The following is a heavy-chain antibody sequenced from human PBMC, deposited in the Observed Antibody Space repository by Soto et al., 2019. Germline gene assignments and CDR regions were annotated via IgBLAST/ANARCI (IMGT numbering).Heavy chain of an antibody. Sequence: GGSLRLSCEASGFSFSTFGMYWVRHAPGKGLEWVAVIWADDGNSKKYEDSVEGRFTISRDNSKNILYLQMNSLKAEDTAVYYCTRARYSSGWFYFDYWGQGTLVTVSS. J-gene: IGHJ4*02. V-gene: IGHV3-33*07. CDR2: IWADDGNSK. D-gene: IGHD6-19*01. CDR1: GFSFSTFG. CDR3: TRARYSSGWFYFDY.